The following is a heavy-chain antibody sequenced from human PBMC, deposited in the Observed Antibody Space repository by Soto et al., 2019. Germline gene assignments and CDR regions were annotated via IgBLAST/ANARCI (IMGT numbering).Heavy chain of an antibody. Sequence: GGSLRLSCAASAFSFSSSAMSWVRQAPGKGLEWVSSISGIGATIHYADSVKGRFTISRDNSKNTLYLQVNSLRAEDTAVYYCAKGTFLDYFDYWGQGALVTVSS. CDR1: AFSFSSSA. V-gene: IGHV3-23*01. CDR3: AKGTFLDYFDY. D-gene: IGHD3-16*01. CDR2: ISGIGATI. J-gene: IGHJ4*02.